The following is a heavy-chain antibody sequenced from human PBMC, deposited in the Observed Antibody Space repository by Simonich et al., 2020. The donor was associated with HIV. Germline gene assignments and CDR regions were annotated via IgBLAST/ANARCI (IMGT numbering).Heavy chain of an antibody. D-gene: IGHD4-17*01. Sequence: QVQLQQWGAGLLKPSETLSLTCAVYGGSFSGYYWSWLRQPPGKGLEWIGEINHSGSTNYNPPLKSRVTISVDTSKNQFSRKLSSVTAADTAVYYCARRHPTTVTTPYFDYWGQGTLVTVSS. V-gene: IGHV4-34*01. CDR1: GGSFSGYY. CDR2: INHSGST. CDR3: ARRHPTTVTTPYFDY. J-gene: IGHJ4*02.